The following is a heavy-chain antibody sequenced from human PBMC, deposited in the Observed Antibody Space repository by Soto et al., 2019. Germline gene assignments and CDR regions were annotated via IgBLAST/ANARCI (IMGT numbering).Heavy chain of an antibody. D-gene: IGHD5-18*01. V-gene: IGHV1-3*01. Sequence: RASVKVSCKASGYTFTSYAMHWVRQAPGQRLEWMGWINAGNGNTKYSQKFQGRVTITRDTSASTAYMELSSLRSEDTAVYYCAREAHNTAMGYPIQWGQGTLVTVSS. CDR1: GYTFTSYA. J-gene: IGHJ4*02. CDR3: AREAHNTAMGYPIQ. CDR2: INAGNGNT.